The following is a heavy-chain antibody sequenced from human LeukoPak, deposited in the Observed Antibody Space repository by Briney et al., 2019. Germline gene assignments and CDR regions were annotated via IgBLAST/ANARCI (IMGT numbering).Heavy chain of an antibody. CDR1: GGSISSSNYY. V-gene: IGHV4-39*07. CDR2: IHYSGST. D-gene: IGHD3-16*01. Sequence: PSETLSLTCTVSGGSISSSNYYWGWIRQPPGKGLEWVANIHYSGSTYHNPSLKSRVTISVDTSKNQFSLKLSSVTAADTAVYYCASGRGISEVRGVVDYWGQGTLVTVSS. CDR3: ASGRGISEVRGVVDY. J-gene: IGHJ4*02.